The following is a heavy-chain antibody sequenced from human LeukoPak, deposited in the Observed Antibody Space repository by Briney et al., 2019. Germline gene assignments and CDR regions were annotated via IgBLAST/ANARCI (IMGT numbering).Heavy chain of an antibody. J-gene: IGHJ4*02. D-gene: IGHD3-10*01. Sequence: GGSLRLACAVSGFTFSNYNMNWVRQPPGKGLQWVSYISSSSNIIYYAASVKGRFTISIHNAKNSLFLQINSMRAEHTSVYYCARACAREFTIVYWGQGTLVTVSS. CDR2: ISSSSNII. CDR1: GFTFSNYN. CDR3: ARACAREFTIVY. V-gene: IGHV3-48*01.